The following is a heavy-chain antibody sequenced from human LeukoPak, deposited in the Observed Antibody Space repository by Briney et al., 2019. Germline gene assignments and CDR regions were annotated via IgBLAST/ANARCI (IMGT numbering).Heavy chain of an antibody. Sequence: ASVKVSCKASGGTFSSYAISWVRQAPGQGLEWMGRIIPILGIANYAQKFQGRVTITADKSTSTAYMELSSLRSDDTAVYYCARGFGRTYYYDSSGYYLDYWGQGTLVTVSS. D-gene: IGHD3-22*01. J-gene: IGHJ4*02. V-gene: IGHV1-69*04. CDR3: ARGFGRTYYYDSSGYYLDY. CDR2: IIPILGIA. CDR1: GGTFSSYA.